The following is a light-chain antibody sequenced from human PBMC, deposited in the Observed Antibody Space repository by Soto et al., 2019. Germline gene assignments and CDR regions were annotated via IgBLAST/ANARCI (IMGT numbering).Light chain of an antibody. CDR3: QQYGNSPST. CDR2: GAS. CDR1: QSTFSTY. V-gene: IGKV3-20*01. J-gene: IGKJ1*01. Sequence: EIVLTQSPGTLSLSPGERATLSCRASQSTFSTYLAWFQKKPGQSPRLLVYGASSRATGIPDRFSGSGSGTEFTLTISGLEPEDFAVYYCQQYGNSPSTLAQGTRVEMK.